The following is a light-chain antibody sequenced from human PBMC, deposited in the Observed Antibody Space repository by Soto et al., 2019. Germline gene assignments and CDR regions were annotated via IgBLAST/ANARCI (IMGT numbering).Light chain of an antibody. J-gene: IGLJ1*01. Sequence: QSALTQPASVSGSPGQSITISCTGSSSDVGGYHYVSWYQQYPGKAPKLVISEVSNRPSGVSYRFSGSKSGNTASLTISGLQAEDEADYFCSSYSISTAYLFGTGTKLTVL. V-gene: IGLV2-14*01. CDR1: SSDVGGYHY. CDR3: SSYSISTAYL. CDR2: EVS.